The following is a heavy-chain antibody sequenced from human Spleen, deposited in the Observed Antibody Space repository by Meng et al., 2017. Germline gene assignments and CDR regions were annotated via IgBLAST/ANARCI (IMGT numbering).Heavy chain of an antibody. CDR1: GFTFSDYA. J-gene: IGHJ3*02. Sequence: GESLKISCAASGFTFSDYAMHWVRQVPGKGLVWVSRINSDGSSTSYADSVKGRFTISRDNAKNTLYLQMNRLRAEDTAVYYCASHDYGDRDGFDIWGQGTMVTVSS. V-gene: IGHV3-74*01. CDR3: ASHDYGDRDGFDI. CDR2: INSDGSST. D-gene: IGHD4-17*01.